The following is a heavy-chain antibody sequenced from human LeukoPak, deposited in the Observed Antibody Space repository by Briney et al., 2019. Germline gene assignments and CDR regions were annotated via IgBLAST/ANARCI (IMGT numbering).Heavy chain of an antibody. CDR3: ARAPIAAAGTDYFDY. Sequence: ASMKVSCKASGYTFTSYYMHWVRQAPGQGLEWMGIINPSGGSTSYAQKFQGRVTMTRDTSTSTVYMELSSLRSEDTAVYYCARAPIAAAGTDYFDYWGQGTLVTVSS. J-gene: IGHJ4*02. CDR1: GYTFTSYY. CDR2: INPSGGST. D-gene: IGHD6-13*01. V-gene: IGHV1-46*01.